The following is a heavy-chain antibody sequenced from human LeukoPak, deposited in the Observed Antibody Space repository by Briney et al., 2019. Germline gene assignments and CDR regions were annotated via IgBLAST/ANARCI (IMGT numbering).Heavy chain of an antibody. V-gene: IGHV4-39*07. CDR1: GGSISSSSYY. CDR3: ARGRGSSGYYYLGRDSSDY. D-gene: IGHD3-22*01. Sequence: SETLSLTCTVSGGSISSSSYYWSWIRQPPGKGLEWIGEINHSGSTNYNPSLKSRVTISVDTSKNQFSLKLSSVTAADTAVYYCARGRGSSGYYYLGRDSSDYWGQGTLVTVSS. J-gene: IGHJ4*02. CDR2: INHSGST.